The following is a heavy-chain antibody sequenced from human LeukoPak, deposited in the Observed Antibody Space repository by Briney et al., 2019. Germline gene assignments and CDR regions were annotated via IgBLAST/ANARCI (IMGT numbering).Heavy chain of an antibody. Sequence: GRSLRLSCAASGFTFSSYAMHWVRQAPGKGLDWVAVISYDGSNKYYADSVKGRFTISRDNSKNTLYLQMNSLRAEYTAVYYCAREDGYYFDYWGQGTLVTVSS. CDR3: AREDGYYFDY. V-gene: IGHV3-30*04. J-gene: IGHJ4*02. D-gene: IGHD5-24*01. CDR1: GFTFSSYA. CDR2: ISYDGSNK.